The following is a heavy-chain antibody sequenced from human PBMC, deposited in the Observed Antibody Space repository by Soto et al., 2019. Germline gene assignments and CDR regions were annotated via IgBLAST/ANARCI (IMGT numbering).Heavy chain of an antibody. J-gene: IGHJ6*02. CDR3: TKASRYYYGMDV. CDR2: ISYDGSNK. V-gene: IGHV3-30*18. Sequence: QTGGSLRLSCAASGFTFSSYGMHWVRQAPGKGLEWVAVISYDGSNKYYADSVKGRFTISRDNSKNTLYLQMNSLRAEDTAVYYCTKASRYYYGMDVWGQGTTVTVSS. CDR1: GFTFSSYG.